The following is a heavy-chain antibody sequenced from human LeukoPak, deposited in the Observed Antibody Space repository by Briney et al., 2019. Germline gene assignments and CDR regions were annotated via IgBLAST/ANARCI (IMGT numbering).Heavy chain of an antibody. J-gene: IGHJ4*02. D-gene: IGHD6-19*01. V-gene: IGHV3-13*01. CDR3: ARAGAGWYYFDY. Sequence: GGSLRLSCAASGFTFSSFDMHWVRQATGKGLEWVSAIGVAGDTYYPGSVKGRFTISRGNAKNSLDLQMNSLRAGDTAVYYCARAGAGWYYFDYWGQGTLVTVSS. CDR1: GFTFSSFD. CDR2: IGVAGDT.